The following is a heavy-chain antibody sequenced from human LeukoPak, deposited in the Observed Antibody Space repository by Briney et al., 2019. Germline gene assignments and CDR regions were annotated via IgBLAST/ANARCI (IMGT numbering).Heavy chain of an antibody. CDR1: GFTLSSYE. D-gene: IGHD3-10*01. J-gene: IGHJ4*02. Sequence: GGSLRLSCTVSGFTLSSYEMSWIRQAPGKGLEWVSAISGSGGSTYYADSVKGRFTISRDNSKNTLYLQMNSLRAEDTAVYYCAKDLRGLIDYWGQGTLVTVSS. CDR3: AKDLRGLIDY. CDR2: ISGSGGST. V-gene: IGHV3-23*01.